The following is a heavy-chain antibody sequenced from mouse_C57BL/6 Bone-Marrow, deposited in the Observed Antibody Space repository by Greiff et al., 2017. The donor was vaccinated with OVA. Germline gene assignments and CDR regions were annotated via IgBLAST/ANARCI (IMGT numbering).Heavy chain of an antibody. CDR2: ISSVGDYI. J-gene: IGHJ1*03. D-gene: IGHD1-1*01. Sequence: DVKLVESGEGLVKPGGSLKLSCAASGFTFSSYAMSWVRQTPEKRLEWVAYISSVGDYIYYADTVKGRFTISRDNARNTLYLQMSSLKSEDTAMDYCTREGTTVVGDWDFDVWGTGTTVTVSS. CDR3: TREGTTVVGDWDFDV. V-gene: IGHV5-9-1*02. CDR1: GFTFSSYA.